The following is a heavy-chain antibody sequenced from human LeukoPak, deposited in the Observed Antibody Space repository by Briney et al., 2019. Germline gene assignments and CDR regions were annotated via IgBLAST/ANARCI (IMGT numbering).Heavy chain of an antibody. CDR3: ARAWFGEDGAFDY. CDR1: GGSISSYY. J-gene: IGHJ4*02. Sequence: SETLSLTCTVSGGSISSYYWSWIRQPPGKGLEWIGYIYYSGSTNYNPSLKSRVTMSVDTSKNQFSLKLSSVTAADTAVYYCARAWFGEDGAFDYWGQGTLVTVSS. D-gene: IGHD3-10*01. V-gene: IGHV4-59*12. CDR2: IYYSGST.